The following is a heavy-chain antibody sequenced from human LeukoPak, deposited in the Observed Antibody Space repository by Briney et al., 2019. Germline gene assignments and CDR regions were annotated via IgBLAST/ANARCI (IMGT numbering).Heavy chain of an antibody. D-gene: IGHD3-10*01. J-gene: IGHJ5*02. CDR1: GYTFTSYS. Sequence: ASVEVSCKASGYTFTSYSITWVRQAPGQGLEWMGWISTYNGNTNYAQKLQGRVTMTTDTSTSTAYMELRGLRSDDTAVYYCARGPLLLWLWFDPWGQGTLVTVSS. CDR3: ARGPLLLWLWFDP. V-gene: IGHV1-18*01. CDR2: ISTYNGNT.